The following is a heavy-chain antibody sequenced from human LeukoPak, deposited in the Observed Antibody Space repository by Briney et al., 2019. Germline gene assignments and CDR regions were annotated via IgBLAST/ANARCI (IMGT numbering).Heavy chain of an antibody. CDR3: ARDPHYYDSSGGFDI. CDR1: GFTFSSYS. D-gene: IGHD3-22*01. V-gene: IGHV3-21*01. Sequence: PGGSLRLSCAASGFTFSSYSMNWVRQAPGKGLDWVSSISSSSSYIYYADSVKGRFTISRDNAKNSLYLQMNSLRAEDTAVYYCARDPHYYDSSGGFDIWGQGTMVTVSS. J-gene: IGHJ3*02. CDR2: ISSSSSYI.